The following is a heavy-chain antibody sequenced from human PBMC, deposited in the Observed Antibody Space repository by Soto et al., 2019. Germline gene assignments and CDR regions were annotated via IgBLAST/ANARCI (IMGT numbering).Heavy chain of an antibody. Sequence: QVRLQESGPGLVKSSQTLSLTCPVSGGSINSADYYWSWIRQPPEKGLEWIGYIYHSGSIYYNPSLRSRLTISVDTSKNQFSLKLSSVTAADTAVYYCAAVAPRKLTFPFYGVDVWGQGTTVTVSS. J-gene: IGHJ6*02. V-gene: IGHV4-30-4*01. CDR3: AAVAPRKLTFPFYGVDV. D-gene: IGHD3-16*01. CDR1: GGSINSADYY. CDR2: IYHSGSI.